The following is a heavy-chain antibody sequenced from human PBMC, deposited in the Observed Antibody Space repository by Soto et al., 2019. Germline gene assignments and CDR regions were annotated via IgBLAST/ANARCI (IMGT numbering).Heavy chain of an antibody. Sequence: APVKVSCKTSGYSFHNSGISWVRQAPGQGLEWMGWISVLNGYAHYGQKFQGRVIMTADTFTSTAYMELRGLRSDDTAMYYCSKNGTTWFASWGQGTPVTVSS. V-gene: IGHV1-18*01. CDR3: SKNGTTWFAS. J-gene: IGHJ5*01. CDR2: ISVLNGYA. D-gene: IGHD1-1*01. CDR1: GYSFHNSG.